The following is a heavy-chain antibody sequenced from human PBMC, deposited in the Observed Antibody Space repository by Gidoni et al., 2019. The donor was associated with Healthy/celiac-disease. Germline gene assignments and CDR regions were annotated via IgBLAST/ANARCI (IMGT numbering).Heavy chain of an antibody. V-gene: IGHV4-39*01. J-gene: IGHJ1*01. CDR1: GGSISSSSYY. CDR3: ARILEYYDSSGYYSEYFQH. D-gene: IGHD3-22*01. Sequence: QLQLQESGPGLVKPSESLSLTSTVSGGSISSSSYYWGWIRQPPGKGLEWIGGSYYSGRTYDNPSIKSRVTISVDTSKNQFSLKLSSVTAADTAVYYCARILEYYDSSGYYSEYFQHWGQGTLVTVSS. CDR2: SYYSGRT.